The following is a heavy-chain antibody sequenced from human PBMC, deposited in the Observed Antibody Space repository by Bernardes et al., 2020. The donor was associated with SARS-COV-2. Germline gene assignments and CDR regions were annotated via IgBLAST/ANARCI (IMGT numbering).Heavy chain of an antibody. D-gene: IGHD3-22*01. J-gene: IGHJ5*02. CDR1: GYTFTSYG. CDR2: ISAYNGNT. CDR3: ARGDSSGYRDNWFDP. Sequence: ASVKVSCKASGYTFTSYGISWVRQAPGQGLEWMGWISAYNGNTNYAQKLQGRVTMTTDTSTSTAYMELRSLRSDDTAVYYCARGDSSGYRDNWFDPWGQGTLVTVSS. V-gene: IGHV1-18*01.